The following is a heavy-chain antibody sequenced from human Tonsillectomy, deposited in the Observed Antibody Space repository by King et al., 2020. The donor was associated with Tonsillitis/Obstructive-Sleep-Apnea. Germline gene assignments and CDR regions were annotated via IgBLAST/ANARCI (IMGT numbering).Heavy chain of an antibody. D-gene: IGHD3-10*01. CDR1: GFTFRNYA. J-gene: IGHJ6*02. CDR3: ASAEDYYSSGSNYYYGMDV. CDR2: ISYDGDNK. V-gene: IGHV3-30-3*01. Sequence: VQLVESGGGVVQPGRSLSLSCAPSGFTFRNYAIHWVRQAPGKGLEWVAVISYDGDNKYYADSVKGRFTISRDNFRNTLFLQMNSLRVEDTAVYYCASAEDYYSSGSNYYYGMDVWGQGTTVTVSS.